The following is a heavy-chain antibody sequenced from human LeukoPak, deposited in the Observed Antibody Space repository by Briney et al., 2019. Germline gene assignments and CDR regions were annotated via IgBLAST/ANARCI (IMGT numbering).Heavy chain of an antibody. D-gene: IGHD2-2*01. CDR2: INPSSGKT. CDR3: ARALVVPAANWFDP. J-gene: IGHJ5*02. CDR1: GSTFNRVD. Sequence: ASVTVSCKASGSTFNRVDINWVRQAAGQGLEWMGWINPSSGKTGYAQKFQGRVTITRNTSINTVYMDLSSLTSEDTAVYYCARALVVPAANWFDPWGQGTLVTVSS. V-gene: IGHV1-8*03.